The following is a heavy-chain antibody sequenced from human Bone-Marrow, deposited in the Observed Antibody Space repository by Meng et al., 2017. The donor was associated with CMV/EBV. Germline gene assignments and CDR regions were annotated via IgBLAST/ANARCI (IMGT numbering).Heavy chain of an antibody. J-gene: IGHJ4*02. CDR3: ARAQTDDYSSFDY. V-gene: IGHV1-8*01. D-gene: IGHD5-24*01. CDR2: MNPNSGNT. CDR1: GYTFTSYD. Sequence: ASVKVSCKASGYTFTSYDINWVRQATGQGLEWMGWMNPNSGNTGYAQKFQGRVTMTRNTSISTAYMELSSLGSEDTAVYYCARAQTDDYSSFDYWGQGTLVTVSS.